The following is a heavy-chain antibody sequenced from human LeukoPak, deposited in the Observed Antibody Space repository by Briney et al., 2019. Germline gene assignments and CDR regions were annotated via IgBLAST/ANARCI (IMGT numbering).Heavy chain of an antibody. V-gene: IGHV3-9*01. Sequence: PGRSLRLSCVASGFIVNDHAMHWVRHTPGKGLEWVAGVFWNGVDKGYADSVKGRFTISRDNSKNTLYLQMNSLRAEDTAVYYCARDFASTGPYFPFDYWGQGALVTVSS. CDR2: VFWNGVDK. CDR3: ARDFASTGPYFPFDY. CDR1: GFIVNDHA. J-gene: IGHJ4*02. D-gene: IGHD2-2*01.